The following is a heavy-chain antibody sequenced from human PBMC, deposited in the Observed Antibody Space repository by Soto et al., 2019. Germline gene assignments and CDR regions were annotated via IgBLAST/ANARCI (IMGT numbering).Heavy chain of an antibody. CDR1: GFTFSDSA. Sequence: EVQLVESGGGLVQPGGALKLSCAASGFTFSDSAMHWVRQASGKGLEWVGRIRNKGNNYATAYTASVKGRFTISRDDSKNTVYLQMNSLKIDDTAAYYCTSRRDWTAVDPLDYWGLGTLVTVST. CDR2: IRNKGNNYAT. CDR3: TSRRDWTAVDPLDY. J-gene: IGHJ4*02. D-gene: IGHD5-18*01. V-gene: IGHV3-73*02.